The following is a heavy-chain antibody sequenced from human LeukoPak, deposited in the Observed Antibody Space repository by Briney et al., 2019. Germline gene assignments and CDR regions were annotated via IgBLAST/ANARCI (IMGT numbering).Heavy chain of an antibody. J-gene: IGHJ4*02. CDR2: IYSGGST. V-gene: IGHV3-66*01. CDR3: AKDLSPYYYDSSGYYYDPYYFDY. Sequence: GGSLRLSCAASGFTVSSNYMSWVRQAPGKGLEWVSVIYSGGSTYYADSVKGRFTISRDNSKNTLYLQMNSLRAEDTAVYYCAKDLSPYYYDSSGYYYDPYYFDYWGQGTLVTVSS. CDR1: GFTVSSNY. D-gene: IGHD3-22*01.